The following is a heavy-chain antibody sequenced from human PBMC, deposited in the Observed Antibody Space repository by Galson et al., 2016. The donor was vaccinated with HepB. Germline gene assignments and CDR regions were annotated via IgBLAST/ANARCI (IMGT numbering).Heavy chain of an antibody. Sequence: SLRLSCAASGFTLSSYWMNLVRQAPGKGLEWVANIKQDGSEKYYVDSVKGRFTISRDKARKSLYLQMDSLRAEDTALYYCAGGYFWFGEGLSDFWGQGTLVTVSS. V-gene: IGHV3-7*03. D-gene: IGHD3-10*01. J-gene: IGHJ4*02. CDR2: IKQDGSEK. CDR1: GFTLSSYW. CDR3: AGGYFWFGEGLSDF.